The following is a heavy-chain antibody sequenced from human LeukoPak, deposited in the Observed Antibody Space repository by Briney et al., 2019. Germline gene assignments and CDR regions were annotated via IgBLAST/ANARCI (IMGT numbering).Heavy chain of an antibody. Sequence: SETLSLTCSVSGDSVSSFYWNLIRQSPGRGLEWIGNIHYSGSSIYNPSLRSRVTMSIDTSKKQFFLKLTSVTAADTAVYYCVLAPNSNWFDFWGQGTLVTVSS. D-gene: IGHD2-15*01. V-gene: IGHV4-59*08. CDR2: IHYSGSS. CDR1: GDSVSSFY. J-gene: IGHJ4*02. CDR3: VLAPNSNWFDF.